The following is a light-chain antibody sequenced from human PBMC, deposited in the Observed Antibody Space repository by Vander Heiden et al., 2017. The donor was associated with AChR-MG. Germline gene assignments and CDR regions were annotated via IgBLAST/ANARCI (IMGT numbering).Light chain of an antibody. Sequence: EIQMTQSPSTLSASVGDRVTITCRASQSISTWLAWYQQKPGKAPNLLIYKASSLESGVPSRFSGSGSGTEFTLTISSLQPDDFATYYCQQDDTSPYTFGQGTKLEI. J-gene: IGKJ2*01. CDR2: KAS. CDR3: QQDDTSPYT. CDR1: QSISTW. V-gene: IGKV1-5*03.